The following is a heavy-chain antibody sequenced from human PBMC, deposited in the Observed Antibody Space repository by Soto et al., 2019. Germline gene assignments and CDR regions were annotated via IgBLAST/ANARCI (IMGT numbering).Heavy chain of an antibody. D-gene: IGHD2-8*01. CDR3: ARHLSDNRNDLDALDV. J-gene: IGHJ3*01. V-gene: IGHV5-10-1*01. CDR1: GYSFTTFW. CDR2: LDPADSFT. Sequence: GESLKISCNVSGYSFTTFWISWVRQMPEKGLEWMGSLDPADSFTNYSPSFQGHVTISVDKSINTAYLQWSSLKASDTAIYYCARHLSDNRNDLDALDVWGQGTMVTVSS.